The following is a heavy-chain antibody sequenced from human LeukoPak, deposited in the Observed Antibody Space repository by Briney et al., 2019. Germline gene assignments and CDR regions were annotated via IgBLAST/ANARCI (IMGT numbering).Heavy chain of an antibody. CDR1: GGSISSYY. CDR3: AREDYYYYYMDV. J-gene: IGHJ6*03. V-gene: IGHV4-59*01. Sequence: SETLSLTCTVSGGSISSYYWSWIRQPPGKGLEWIGYIYYSGSTNYNPSLKSRVTISVDTSKNQFSLKLSSVTAADTAVYYCAREDYYYYYMDVWGKGTTVTVSS. CDR2: IYYSGST.